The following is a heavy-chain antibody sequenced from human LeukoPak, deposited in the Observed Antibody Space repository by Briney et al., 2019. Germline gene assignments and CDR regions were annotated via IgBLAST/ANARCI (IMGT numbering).Heavy chain of an antibody. Sequence: GGSLRLSCAVSGFSFSTYNMKWVRQAPGKGLEWVSSISSSSSSRNYADSVKGRFTISRDNAKNSLYLQMNSLRAEDTATYYCARDREEKARIGGMDVWGQGTTVIVSS. D-gene: IGHD3-16*01. CDR2: ISSSSSSR. V-gene: IGHV3-21*06. J-gene: IGHJ6*02. CDR1: GFSFSTYN. CDR3: ARDREEKARIGGMDV.